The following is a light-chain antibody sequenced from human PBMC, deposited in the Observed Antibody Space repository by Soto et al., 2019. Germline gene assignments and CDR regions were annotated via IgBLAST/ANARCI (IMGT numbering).Light chain of an antibody. CDR3: GTWDSSLSAVV. J-gene: IGLJ2*01. CDR1: SSDIGDFPY. CDR2: EVS. V-gene: IGLV2-14*01. Sequence: QSALSQPASVSGSPGQSLTISCTGGSSDIGDFPYVSWYQQHPGKAPKLLISEVSVRPSGVSPRFSGSKSGTSATLGITGLQTGDEADYYCGTWDSSLSAVVFGGGTKLTVL.